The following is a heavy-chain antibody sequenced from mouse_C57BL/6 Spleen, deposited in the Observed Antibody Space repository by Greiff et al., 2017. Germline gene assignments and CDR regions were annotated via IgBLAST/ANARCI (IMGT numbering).Heavy chain of an antibody. D-gene: IGHD1-1*01. J-gene: IGHJ2*01. CDR1: GYTFTDYY. CDR3: ARTPLYYGSSPFDY. Sequence: VQLQESGPELVKPGASVKISCKASGYTFTDYYMNWVKQSHGKSLEWIGDINPNNGGTSYNQKFKGKATLTVDKSSSTAYMELRSLTSEDSAVYYCARTPLYYGSSPFDYWGQGTTLTVSS. CDR2: INPNNGGT. V-gene: IGHV1-26*01.